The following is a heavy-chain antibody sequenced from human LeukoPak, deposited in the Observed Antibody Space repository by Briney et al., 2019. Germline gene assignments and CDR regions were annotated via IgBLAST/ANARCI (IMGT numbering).Heavy chain of an antibody. J-gene: IGHJ6*02. D-gene: IGHD3-22*01. V-gene: IGHV1-8*01. CDR1: GFTFTSHD. CDR2: MNPNSGNT. Sequence: ASVKVSCKASGFTFTSHDYNWVRQATGQGLEWMGWMNPNSGNTGYAQKFQGRVTITGDMSTSTAHMELSSLRSEDTAVYYCTADGYYYDRSGYQPYYYYGMDVWGQGTTVTVSS. CDR3: TADGYYYDRSGYQPYYYYGMDV.